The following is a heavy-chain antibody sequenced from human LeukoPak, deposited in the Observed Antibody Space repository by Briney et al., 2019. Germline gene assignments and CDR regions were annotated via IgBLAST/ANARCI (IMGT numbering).Heavy chain of an antibody. CDR2: IYYSGST. J-gene: IGHJ4*02. CDR3: ARRGCSGGSCYGFVY. D-gene: IGHD2-15*01. Sequence: PSQTLSLTCTVSGGSISSGGYYWSWIRQHPGKGLEWIGYIYYSGSTYYKTSLKSRVTISVDTSKNQFSLKLSSVTAADAAVYYCARRGCSGGSCYGFVYWGQGTLVTVSS. CDR1: GGSISSGGYY. V-gene: IGHV4-31*03.